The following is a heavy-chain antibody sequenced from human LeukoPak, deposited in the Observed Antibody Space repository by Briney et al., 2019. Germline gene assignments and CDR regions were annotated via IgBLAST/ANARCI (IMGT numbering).Heavy chain of an antibody. CDR3: ARDYGGIQLDY. CDR1: GFTFSNYG. Sequence: SGGSLRLSCAASGFTFSNYGMSWVRQAPGKGLVWVSRINSDGSSTSYADSVKGRFTISRDNAKNTLYLQMNSLRAEDTAVYYCARDYGGIQLDYWGQGTLVTVSS. CDR2: INSDGSST. V-gene: IGHV3-74*01. D-gene: IGHD5-18*01. J-gene: IGHJ4*02.